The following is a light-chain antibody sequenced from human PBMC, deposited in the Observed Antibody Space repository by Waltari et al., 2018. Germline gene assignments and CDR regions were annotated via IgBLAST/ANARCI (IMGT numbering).Light chain of an antibody. CDR2: DAS. CDR1: QSVSSY. V-gene: IGKV3-11*01. J-gene: IGKJ5*01. Sequence: EIVLTQSPATLSLSPGERATLSCRASQSVSSYLAWSQHKPGQAPRLLIYDASNRATGIPARFSGSGSGTDFTLTIISLEPEDFAVYYCQHRSDWPKVTFGQGTRLEIK. CDR3: QHRSDWPKVT.